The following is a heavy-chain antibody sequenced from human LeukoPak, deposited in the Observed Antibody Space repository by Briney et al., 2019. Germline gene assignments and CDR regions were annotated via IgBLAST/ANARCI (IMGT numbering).Heavy chain of an antibody. CDR3: ARVDRERSSFDY. Sequence: ASVKVSCKASGYTFTGYYTHWVRQAPGQGLEWMGWINPNSGGTNYAQKFQGRVTMTRDTSISTAYMELSRLRSDDTAVYYCARVDRERSSFDYWGQGTLVTVSS. J-gene: IGHJ4*02. V-gene: IGHV1-2*02. D-gene: IGHD6-6*01. CDR2: INPNSGGT. CDR1: GYTFTGYY.